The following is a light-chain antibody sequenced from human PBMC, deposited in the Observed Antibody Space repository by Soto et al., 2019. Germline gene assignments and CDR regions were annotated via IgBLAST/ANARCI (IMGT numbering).Light chain of an antibody. V-gene: IGLV1-40*01. CDR1: SSSIGAGYD. CDR3: QSYDSGLTAWV. CDR2: GHN. J-gene: IGLJ3*02. Sequence: QSVLTQPPSVSGAPGQRVTISCTGSSSSIGAGYDVHWYQQLPGTAPKLLIYGHNNRPSGIPDRFSGSKSGTSASLAITGLQAEDEADYYCQSYDSGLTAWVFGGGTK.